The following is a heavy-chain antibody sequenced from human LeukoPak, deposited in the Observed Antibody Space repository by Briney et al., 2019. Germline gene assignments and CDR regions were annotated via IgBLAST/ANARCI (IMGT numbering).Heavy chain of an antibody. Sequence: ASVKVSCKASGYTFTGYYMHWVRQAPGQGLEWMGWINPNSGGTNYAQKSQGRVTMTRDTSISTAYTELSGLRSDDTAVYYCARVANKTYGYWGQGTLVTVPS. V-gene: IGHV1-2*02. J-gene: IGHJ4*02. D-gene: IGHD2-21*01. CDR1: GYTFTGYY. CDR3: ARVANKTYGY. CDR2: INPNSGGT.